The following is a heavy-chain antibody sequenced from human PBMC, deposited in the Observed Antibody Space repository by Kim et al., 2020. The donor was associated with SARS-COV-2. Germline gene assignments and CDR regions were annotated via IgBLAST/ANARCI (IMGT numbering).Heavy chain of an antibody. J-gene: IGHJ4*02. V-gene: IGHV5-51*01. CDR3: ARLNYYDSSGYFDY. D-gene: IGHD3-22*01. Sequence: SPSFQGQVTISAGKSISTAYLQWSSLKASDTAMYYCARLNYYDSSGYFDYWGQGTLVTVSS.